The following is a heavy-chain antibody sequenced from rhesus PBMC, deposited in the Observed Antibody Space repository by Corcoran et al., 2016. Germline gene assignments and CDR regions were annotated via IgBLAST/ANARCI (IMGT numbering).Heavy chain of an antibody. V-gene: IGHV3-54*02. CDR2: ISSDGSKK. CDR3: TRFDY. J-gene: IGHJ4*01. Sequence: EVQVVESGGGLVQPGGSLRLSCAASGFTFTTYGFHWVRQAQGKGLEWVDVISSDGSKKYYADSVEDRFTISRDNSKNMVYLQMNNLKLEDMAVYYCTRFDYWGQGVLVTVSS. CDR1: GFTFTTYG.